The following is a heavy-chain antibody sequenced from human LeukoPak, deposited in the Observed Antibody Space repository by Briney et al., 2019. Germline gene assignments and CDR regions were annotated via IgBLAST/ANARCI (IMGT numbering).Heavy chain of an antibody. CDR3: ARAPYGSYYRHYYYYMDV. CDR2: IYYSGST. V-gene: IGHV4-39*07. J-gene: IGHJ6*03. CDR1: GGSISSSSYY. D-gene: IGHD1-26*01. Sequence: SETLSLTCTVSGGSISSSSYYWGWIRQPPGKGLEWIGSIYYSGSTYYNPSLKSRVTISVDTSKNQFSLKLSSVTAADTAVYYCARAPYGSYYRHYYYYMDVWGKGTTVTVSS.